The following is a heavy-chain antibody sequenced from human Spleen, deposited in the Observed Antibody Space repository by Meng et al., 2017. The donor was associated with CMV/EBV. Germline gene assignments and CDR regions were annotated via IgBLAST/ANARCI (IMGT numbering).Heavy chain of an antibody. D-gene: IGHD2-15*01. J-gene: IGHJ6*02. CDR3: TRDLYCTGGGCYSDYYYGMDV. CDR1: GFTFGDYA. CDR2: IRSKAYGGTT. V-gene: IGHV3-49*04. Sequence: GGSLRLSCTASGFTFGDYAMSWVRQAPGKGLEWVGFIRSKAYGGTTEYAASVKGRFSISRDDSNSIAYLQMNSLKTEDTAVYYCTRDLYCTGGGCYSDYYYGMDVWGQGTTVTVSS.